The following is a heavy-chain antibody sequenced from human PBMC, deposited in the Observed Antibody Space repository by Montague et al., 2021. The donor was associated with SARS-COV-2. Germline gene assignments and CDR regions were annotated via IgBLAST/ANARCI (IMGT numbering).Heavy chain of an antibody. D-gene: IGHD3-16*01. CDR2: ISHGGAT. V-gene: IGHV4-4*02. CDR3: ATALGYFDF. J-gene: IGHJ4*02. Sequence: SETLSLTCGVSSGYICGPTWWSWVRQPPGKGLEWIGEISHGGATNYNPSLKSRVTISVDKSKNQFSLKLRSVTAADTAVYYCATALGYFDFRGQGTLVIVSS. CDR1: SGYICGPTW.